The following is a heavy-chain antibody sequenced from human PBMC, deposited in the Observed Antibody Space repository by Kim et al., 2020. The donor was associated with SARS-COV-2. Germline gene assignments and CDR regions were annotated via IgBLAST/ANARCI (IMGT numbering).Heavy chain of an antibody. J-gene: IGHJ4*02. CDR3: ARGENYYGSGTYFDY. V-gene: IGHV3-21*01. Sequence: DSLKGRFTISRDNAKNSLYLQMNSLRAEDTAVYYCARGENYYGSGTYFDYWGQGTLVTVSS. D-gene: IGHD3-10*01.